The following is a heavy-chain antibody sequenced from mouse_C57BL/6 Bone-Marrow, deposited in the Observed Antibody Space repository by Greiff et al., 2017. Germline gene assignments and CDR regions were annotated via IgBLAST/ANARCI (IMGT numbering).Heavy chain of an antibody. CDR2: ISSGGSYT. Sequence: EVKVVESGGDLVKPGGSLKLSCAASGFTFSSYGMSWVRQTPDKRLEWVATISSGGSYTYYPDSVKGRFTISRDNAKNTLYLQMSSLKYEDTAMYYCARPYYGSSPFAYWGQGTLVTVSA. V-gene: IGHV5-6*01. D-gene: IGHD1-1*01. CDR1: GFTFSSYG. CDR3: ARPYYGSSPFAY. J-gene: IGHJ3*01.